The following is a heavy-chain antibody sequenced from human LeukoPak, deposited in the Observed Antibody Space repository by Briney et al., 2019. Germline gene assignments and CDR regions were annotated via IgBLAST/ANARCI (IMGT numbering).Heavy chain of an antibody. J-gene: IGHJ4*02. Sequence: ASVKVSCKDCGCTHTSSAMQWVRQARGQRLEWIGWIVVGSGNTNYAQKFQERVTITRDMSTSTAYMELSSLRSEDTAVYYCAASSTAGTFDYWGQGTLVTVSS. CDR3: AASSTAGTFDY. V-gene: IGHV1-58*02. D-gene: IGHD3-10*01. CDR2: IVVGSGNT. CDR1: GCTHTSSA.